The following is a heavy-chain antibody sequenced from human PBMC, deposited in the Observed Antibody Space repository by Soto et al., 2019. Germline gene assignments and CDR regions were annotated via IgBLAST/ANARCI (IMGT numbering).Heavy chain of an antibody. CDR1: GFTFSSYA. Sequence: GGSLRLSCAASGFTFSSYAMSWVRQAPGKGLEWVSAISGSGGNTYYADSVKGRFTISRDNSKNTLYLQMNGLRAEDTAVYYCAKAGARAYSYGDAFDIWGQGTMVTVSS. D-gene: IGHD5-18*01. CDR3: AKAGARAYSYGDAFDI. V-gene: IGHV3-23*01. J-gene: IGHJ3*02. CDR2: ISGSGGNT.